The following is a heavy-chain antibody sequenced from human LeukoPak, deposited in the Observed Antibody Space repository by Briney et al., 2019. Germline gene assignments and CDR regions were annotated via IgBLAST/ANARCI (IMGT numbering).Heavy chain of an antibody. Sequence: GGSLRLSCAASGFTFHDYAMHWVRQVPGKGLEWVSLISGHGDSTYYADSVKGRFTISRDNSKDSLYLQMNSLKTEDTAFYYCAKDGDGNYDYWGQGTLVTVSS. CDR2: ISGHGDST. CDR1: GFTFHDYA. J-gene: IGHJ4*02. D-gene: IGHD4-17*01. V-gene: IGHV3-43*02. CDR3: AKDGDGNYDY.